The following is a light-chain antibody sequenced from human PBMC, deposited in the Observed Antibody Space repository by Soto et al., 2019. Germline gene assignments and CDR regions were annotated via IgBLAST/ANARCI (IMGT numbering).Light chain of an antibody. V-gene: IGLV2-14*01. J-gene: IGLJ1*01. CDR1: STDVGRYNY. CDR2: DVS. Sequence: QSVLTQPASVSGSPGQSITISCTGTSTDVGRYNYVSWYQQHPGKAPKLMVYDVSNRPSWVSNRFSGSKSGITAPLTISGLQAEDEADYYCTSYTRDSTYVFGTGTKVTVL. CDR3: TSYTRDSTYV.